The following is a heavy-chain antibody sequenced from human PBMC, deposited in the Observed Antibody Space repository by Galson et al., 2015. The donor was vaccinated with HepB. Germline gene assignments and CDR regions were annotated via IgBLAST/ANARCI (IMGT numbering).Heavy chain of an antibody. D-gene: IGHD2-2*01. CDR3: ARDTDCSSTSCHYYYYGMDV. Sequence: SVKVSCKASGYTFTSYGISWVRQAPGQGLEWMGWISAYNGNTNYAQKLQGRVTMTTDTSTSTAYMELRSLRSDDTAVYYCARDTDCSSTSCHYYYYGMDVWGQGTTVTVSS. V-gene: IGHV1-18*04. J-gene: IGHJ6*02. CDR1: GYTFTSYG. CDR2: ISAYNGNT.